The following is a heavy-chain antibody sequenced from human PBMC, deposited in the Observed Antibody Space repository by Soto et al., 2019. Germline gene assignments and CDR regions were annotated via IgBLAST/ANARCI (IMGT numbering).Heavy chain of an antibody. V-gene: IGHV5-51*01. Sequence: GESLKISCQGSGYSFTSYWIGWVRQMPGKGLEWMGIIYPGDSDTRYSPSFQGQVTISADKSISTAYLQWSSLKASDTAMYYCARGWGITIFGVDPYGMDVWGKGTTVTVSS. CDR1: GYSFTSYW. CDR2: IYPGDSDT. CDR3: ARGWGITIFGVDPYGMDV. D-gene: IGHD3-3*01. J-gene: IGHJ6*04.